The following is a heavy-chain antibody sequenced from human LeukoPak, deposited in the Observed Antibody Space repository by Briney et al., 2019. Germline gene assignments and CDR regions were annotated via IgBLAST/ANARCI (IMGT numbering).Heavy chain of an antibody. D-gene: IGHD3-16*01. CDR3: AREWGGYNWFDP. J-gene: IGHJ5*02. CDR1: GYTFTGYC. CDR2: INPNSGGT. Sequence: ASVKVSCKASGYTFTGYCMHWVRQAPGQGLEWMGWINPNSGGTNYAQKFQGRVTMTRDTSINTAYMALSRLRSDDTAVYYCAREWGGYNWFDPWGQGTLVTVPS. V-gene: IGHV1-2*02.